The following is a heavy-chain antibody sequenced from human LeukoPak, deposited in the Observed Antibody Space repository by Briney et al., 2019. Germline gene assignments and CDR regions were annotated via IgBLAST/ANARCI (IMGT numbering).Heavy chain of an antibody. CDR2: IYHSGST. Sequence: SQTLSLTCAVSGGSISSGGYSWSWTRQPPGKGLEWIGYIYHSGSTYYNPSLKSRVTISVDRSKNQFSLKLSSVTAADTAVYYCAGGTGCGIYYFDYWGQGTLVTVSS. D-gene: IGHD3/OR15-3a*01. CDR1: GGSISSGGYS. J-gene: IGHJ4*02. CDR3: AGGTGCGIYYFDY. V-gene: IGHV4-30-2*01.